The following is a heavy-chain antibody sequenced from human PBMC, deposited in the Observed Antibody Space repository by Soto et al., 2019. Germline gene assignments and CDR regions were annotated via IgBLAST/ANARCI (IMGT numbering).Heavy chain of an antibody. J-gene: IGHJ4*02. CDR3: DRVPDY. V-gene: IGHV4-30-2*01. CDR1: GCSISSGGYS. CDR2: IYHSGST. Sequence: SETLSLTCAVSGCSISSGGYSWSWIRQPPGKGLEWIGYIYHSGSTYYNPSLKSRVTISVDRSKNQFSLKLSSVTAADTAVYYCDRVPDYWGQGTLVTVSS.